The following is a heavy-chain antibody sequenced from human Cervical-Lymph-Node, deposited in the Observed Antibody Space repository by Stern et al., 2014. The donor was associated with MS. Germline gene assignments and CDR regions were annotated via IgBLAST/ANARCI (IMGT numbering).Heavy chain of an antibody. J-gene: IGHJ3*02. CDR2: IYPGYYYT. CDR1: GYTFTSHW. Sequence: EDQLVESGAEVKKPGESVKISCEGSGYTFTSHWIAWVRQVPGKGLEWMGIIYPGYYYTRSIPSFQGRVTISADRSISTAYLQWRTLRASDTAMYYCARRGTTGTIDGFDIWGQGSMVTVSS. CDR3: ARRGTTGTIDGFDI. V-gene: IGHV5-51*01. D-gene: IGHD1-1*01.